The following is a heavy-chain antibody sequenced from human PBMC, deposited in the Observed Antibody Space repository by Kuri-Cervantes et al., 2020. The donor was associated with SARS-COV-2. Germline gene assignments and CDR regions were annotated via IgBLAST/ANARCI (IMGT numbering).Heavy chain of an antibody. CDR3: AREGGGTIQYYYYGMDV. Sequence: ASVKVSCKASGYTFTGYYMHWVRQAPGQGLEWMGWINPNSGGTNYAQKFQGWVTMTRDTSISTAYMELSRLRSDDTAVYYCAREGGGTIQYYYYGMDVWGQGTTVTCYS. CDR2: INPNSGGT. V-gene: IGHV1-2*04. CDR1: GYTFTGYY. J-gene: IGHJ6*01. D-gene: IGHD3-3*01.